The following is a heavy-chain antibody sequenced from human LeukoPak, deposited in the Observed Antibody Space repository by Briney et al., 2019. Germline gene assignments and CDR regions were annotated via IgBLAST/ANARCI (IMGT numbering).Heavy chain of an antibody. J-gene: IGHJ4*02. V-gene: IGHV3-23*01. CDR3: AKDQGARYGGPADY. Sequence: PGGSLRLSCAASGFTFSSYAMSWVRQAPGKGLEWVSAISGSGGSTYYADSVKGRFTISRDNSKNTLYLQMNSLRAEDTAVYYCAKDQGARYGGPADYWGQGTLVTVSS. CDR2: ISGSGGST. D-gene: IGHD5-12*01. CDR1: GFTFSSYA.